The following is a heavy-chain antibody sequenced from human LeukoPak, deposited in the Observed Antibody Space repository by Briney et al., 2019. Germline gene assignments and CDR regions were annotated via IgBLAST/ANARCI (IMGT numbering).Heavy chain of an antibody. D-gene: IGHD1-14*01. CDR3: ARGSWPTEAYYYYYMDV. Sequence: ASVKVSCKASGYTFTGYYMHWVRQAPGQGLEWMGWINPNSGGTNYAQKFQGRVTMTRDTSISTAYVELSRLRSDDTAVYYCARGSWPTEAYYYYYMDVWGKGTTVTVSS. CDR2: INPNSGGT. CDR1: GYTFTGYY. J-gene: IGHJ6*03. V-gene: IGHV1-2*02.